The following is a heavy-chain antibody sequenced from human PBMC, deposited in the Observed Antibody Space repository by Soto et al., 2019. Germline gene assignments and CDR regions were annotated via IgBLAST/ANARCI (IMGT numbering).Heavy chain of an antibody. CDR3: AKYSGSYIYYYGMDV. D-gene: IGHD1-26*01. J-gene: IGHJ6*02. V-gene: IGHV3-23*01. Sequence: PGGSLRLSCAASGFTFRSYAMNWVRQAPGKGLEWVSGISGSGGSTYYADSVKGRFTISRDNSKNTLYLQMNSLRVEDTAVYYCAKYSGSYIYYYGMDVWGQGTTVTVSS. CDR2: ISGSGGST. CDR1: GFTFRSYA.